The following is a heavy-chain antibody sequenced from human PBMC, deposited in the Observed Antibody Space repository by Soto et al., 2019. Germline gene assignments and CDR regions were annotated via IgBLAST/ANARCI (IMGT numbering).Heavy chain of an antibody. CDR3: AKAHGSSRYYFDY. CDR2: ISSSGGST. D-gene: IGHD6-13*01. J-gene: IGHJ4*02. V-gene: IGHV3-23*01. CDR1: GLTVSTYA. Sequence: GGCVRLSCAASGLTVSTYAMSWVRKAPGKGLEWVSGISSSGGSTYYADSVKGRFTISRDNSKNTLHLQMNSLRAEDTAVYYCAKAHGSSRYYFDYWGQGALVTVSS.